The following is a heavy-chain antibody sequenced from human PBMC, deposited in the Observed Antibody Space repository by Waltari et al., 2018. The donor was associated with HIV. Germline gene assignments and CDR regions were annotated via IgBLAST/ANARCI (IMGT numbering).Heavy chain of an antibody. Sequence: QVQLQESGPGLVKPPETLSLICSVSAGPTSGYYWTWIRQPPGKGLEWIGYVHGRGSTKYNPSLQSRVTISIDTSKNQVSLALNSVTAADTAVYFCARVKASYYDGSGFYFLDYWGQGTLVTVSS. CDR1: AGPTSGYY. J-gene: IGHJ4*02. CDR3: ARVKASYYDGSGFYFLDY. D-gene: IGHD3-22*01. V-gene: IGHV4-59*01. CDR2: VHGRGST.